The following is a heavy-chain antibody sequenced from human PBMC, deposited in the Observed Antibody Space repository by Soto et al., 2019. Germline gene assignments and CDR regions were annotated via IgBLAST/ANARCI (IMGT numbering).Heavy chain of an antibody. CDR3: AKDGDTYHYDSSGYRELGY. J-gene: IGHJ4*02. Sequence: ASVKVSCKASGYTFTNYGISWVRQAPGQGLEWMGWISAYNGNTNYAQRLQGRVTMTTDTSTSTAYMELRSLRSDDTAVYYCAKDGDTYHYDSSGYRELGYWGQGTLVTVSS. V-gene: IGHV1-18*04. CDR1: GYTFTNYG. CDR2: ISAYNGNT. D-gene: IGHD3-22*01.